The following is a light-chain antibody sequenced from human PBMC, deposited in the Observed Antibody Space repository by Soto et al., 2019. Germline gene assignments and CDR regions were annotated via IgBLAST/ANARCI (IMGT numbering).Light chain of an antibody. CDR1: SSDVGSYNL. J-gene: IGLJ2*01. V-gene: IGLV2-23*01. CDR2: EGS. Sequence: QSALTQPASVSGSPGQSITISCTGTSSDVGSYNLVSWYQQHPGKAPKLMIYEGSKRPSGVSNRFSGSKSGNTASLTISGLQAEDEADYYCCSYAGSSTLVSGGGTMLTVL. CDR3: CSYAGSSTLV.